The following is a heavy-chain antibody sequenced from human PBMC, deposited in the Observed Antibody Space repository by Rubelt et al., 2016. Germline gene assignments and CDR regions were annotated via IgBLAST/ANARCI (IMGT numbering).Heavy chain of an antibody. Sequence: QVQLQQWGAGLLKPSETLSLTCAVYGGSFSGYYWSWIRQPPGKGLEWIGEINHSGSTNYNPSLKSRVTSSVDTSKNQFALKLSSVTAADTAVYYCARGWETFDYWGQGTLVTVSS. J-gene: IGHJ4*02. CDR3: ARGWETFDY. CDR2: INHSGST. V-gene: IGHV4-34*01. CDR1: GGSFSGYY. D-gene: IGHD1-26*01.